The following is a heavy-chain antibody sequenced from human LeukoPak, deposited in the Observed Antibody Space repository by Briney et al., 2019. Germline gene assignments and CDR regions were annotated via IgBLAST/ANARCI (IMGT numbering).Heavy chain of an antibody. Sequence: GASVKVSCKASGGTFSSYAISWVRQAPGQGLEWMGGIIPIFGTANYAQKFQGRVTITADESTSTAYMELSSLRSEDTAVYYCARSVPPTMIALAWFDPWGQGTLVTVSS. CDR3: ARSVPPTMIALAWFDP. J-gene: IGHJ5*02. CDR1: GGTFSSYA. D-gene: IGHD3-22*01. CDR2: IIPIFGTA. V-gene: IGHV1-69*13.